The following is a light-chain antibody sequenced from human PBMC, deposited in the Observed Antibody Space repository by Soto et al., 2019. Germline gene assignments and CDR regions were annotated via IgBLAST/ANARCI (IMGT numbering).Light chain of an antibody. V-gene: IGLV2-14*01. CDR1: SSNVGAYIY. J-gene: IGLJ1*01. CDR2: ELP. CDR3: GAYASSSAAV. Sequence: QSVPTHLASPSAAPGPSITISCPGTSSNVGAYIYVSWYQHHPGKAPKVKIYELPNLPSGVSARFSGSKSRNTASLTTSRLQVEDGADYYCGAYASSSAAVFGTGTKVTV.